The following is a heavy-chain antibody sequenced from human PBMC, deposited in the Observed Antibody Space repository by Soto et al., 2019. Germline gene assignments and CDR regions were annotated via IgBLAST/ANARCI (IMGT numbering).Heavy chain of an antibody. CDR2: INTNTGNP. CDR1: GYTFTSYA. V-gene: IGHV7-4-1*02. D-gene: IGHD2-2*01. J-gene: IGHJ5*02. CDR3: ARVGSTSSPYNWFDP. Sequence: QVQLVQCGSELKKPGASVNVSCKASGYTFTSYAMIWVRQAAEQGLEWMGWINTNTGNPTYAQGFTGRFVFSSDTSVSTAYLQISSLMAQDTAVYYCARVGSTSSPYNWFDPWGQGTLVTVSS.